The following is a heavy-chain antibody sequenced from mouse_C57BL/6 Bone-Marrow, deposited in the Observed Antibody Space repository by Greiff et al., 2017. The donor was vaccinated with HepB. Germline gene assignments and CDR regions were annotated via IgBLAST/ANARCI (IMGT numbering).Heavy chain of an antibody. CDR1: GFTFSDYG. CDR3: ARKPVYYDGSRYWYYDV. V-gene: IGHV5-17*01. D-gene: IGHD1-1*01. J-gene: IGHJ1*03. Sequence: EVMLVESGGGLVKPGGSLKLSCAASGFTFSDYGMHWVRQAPEKGLEWVAYISSGSSTIYYADTVKGRFTISRDNAKNTLFLQMTSLRSEDTAMYYCARKPVYYDGSRYWYYDVWGTGTTVTVTS. CDR2: ISSGSSTI.